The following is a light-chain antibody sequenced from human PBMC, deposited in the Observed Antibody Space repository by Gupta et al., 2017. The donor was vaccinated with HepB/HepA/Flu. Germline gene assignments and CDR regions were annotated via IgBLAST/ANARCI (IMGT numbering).Light chain of an antibody. CDR1: KLVSKY. V-gene: IGLV3-1*01. CDR2: QNK. J-gene: IGLJ2*01. CDR3: QTWNRSTVI. Sequence: SYELTQPPSVSVSSGQPASIPCSGAKLVSKYSYWYQQKPGQCPILVIYQNKKRRSGLPERFSGSTSWNTATLTISGTQTLDEDDYYCQTWNRSTVIFGGGTKLTVL.